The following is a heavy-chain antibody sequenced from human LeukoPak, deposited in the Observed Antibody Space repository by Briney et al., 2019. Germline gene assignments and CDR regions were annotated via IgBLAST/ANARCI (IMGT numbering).Heavy chain of an antibody. CDR1: GGSFSGYY. CDR3: AKPIPSYGDYSDY. D-gene: IGHD4-17*01. CDR2: INHSGST. V-gene: IGHV4-34*01. J-gene: IGHJ4*02. Sequence: PSETLSLTCAVYGGSFSGYYWSWIRQPPGKGLEWIGEINHSGSTNYNPSLKSRVTISVDTSKNQFSLKLSSVTAAETAVYYCAKPIPSYGDYSDYWGQGTLVTVSS.